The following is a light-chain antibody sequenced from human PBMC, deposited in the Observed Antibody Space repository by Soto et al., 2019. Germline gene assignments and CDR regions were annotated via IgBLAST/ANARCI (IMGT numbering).Light chain of an antibody. J-gene: IGLJ1*01. V-gene: IGLV1-44*01. Sequence: QPVLTQPPSASGTPGQRVTISCSGSSSNIGSSTVSWYQQLPGTAPKSLIYSNSQRPSGVPDRFSGSKSGTSASLAISGLQSEDEADYYCAAWDDTLTDYVFGTGTKLTVL. CDR1: SSNIGSST. CDR2: SNS. CDR3: AAWDDTLTDYV.